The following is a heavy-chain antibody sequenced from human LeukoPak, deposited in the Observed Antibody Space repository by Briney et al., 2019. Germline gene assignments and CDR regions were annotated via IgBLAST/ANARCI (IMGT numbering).Heavy chain of an antibody. CDR2: IYTSGST. Sequence: SETLSLTCTVSGGSISSYYWSWIRQPPGKGLEWIGYIYTSGSTNYNPSLKSRVTISVDTSKNQFSLKLSSVTAADTAVYYCARLASGTTFDSWGQGTRVTVSS. CDR3: ARLASGTTFDS. J-gene: IGHJ4*02. D-gene: IGHD3-10*01. CDR1: GGSISSYY. V-gene: IGHV4-4*09.